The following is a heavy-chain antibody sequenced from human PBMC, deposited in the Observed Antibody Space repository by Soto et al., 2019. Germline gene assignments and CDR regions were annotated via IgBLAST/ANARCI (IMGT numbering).Heavy chain of an antibody. J-gene: IGHJ4*02. D-gene: IGHD2-2*01. Sequence: QVQLVQSGAEVKKPGASVNVSCKASGYTFTVYYMHWVRQAPGQRLEWMGWINPNNIGATNYAQMFQGRVTMTRDTSINTVYMELSTLRSDDTAVYYCARRGFCNTTSCRAFDYWGQGTLVTVSS. CDR1: GYTFTVYY. V-gene: IGHV1-2*02. CDR2: INPNNIGAT. CDR3: ARRGFCNTTSCRAFDY.